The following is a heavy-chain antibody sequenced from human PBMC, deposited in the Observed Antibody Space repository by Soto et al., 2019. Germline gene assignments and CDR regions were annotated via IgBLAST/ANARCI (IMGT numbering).Heavy chain of an antibody. D-gene: IGHD2-15*01. CDR2: MNPNSGNT. Sequence: ASVKVSCKASGYTFTSYDINWVRQATGQGLEWMGWMNPNSGNTGYAQKFQGRVTMTRNTSISTAYMELSSLRSEDTAVYYCARGIVRRPLYYYYGMDVWGQGTTVTVSS. V-gene: IGHV1-8*01. CDR3: ARGIVRRPLYYYYGMDV. J-gene: IGHJ6*02. CDR1: GYTFTSYD.